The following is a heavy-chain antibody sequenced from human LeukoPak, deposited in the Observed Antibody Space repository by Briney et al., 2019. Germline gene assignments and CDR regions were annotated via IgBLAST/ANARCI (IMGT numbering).Heavy chain of an antibody. CDR3: AKRGVVIRVILVGFHKEAYYFDS. CDR2: ISGSGGST. D-gene: IGHD3-22*01. Sequence: GGSLRLSCAASGFTFSSYAMSWVRQAPGKGLEWVAGISGSGGSTNYADSVKGRFTVSRDNRKNTLNLQMNNLRTEDTAVYFCAKRGVVIRVILVGFHKEAYYFDSWGQGALVTVSS. J-gene: IGHJ4*02. CDR1: GFTFSSYA. V-gene: IGHV3-23*01.